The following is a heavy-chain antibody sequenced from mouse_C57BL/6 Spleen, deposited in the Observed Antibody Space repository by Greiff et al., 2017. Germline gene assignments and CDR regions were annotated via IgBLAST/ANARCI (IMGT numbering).Heavy chain of an antibody. CDR2: IDPSDSYT. Sequence: QVQLQQPGAELVMPGASVKLSCKASGYTFTSYWMHWVKQRPGQGLEWIGEIDPSDSYTNYNQKFKGKSTLTVDKSSSTAYMQLSSLTSEDSAVYYCARLGYYGSSYPYYFDYWGQGTTLTVSS. D-gene: IGHD1-1*01. V-gene: IGHV1-69*01. J-gene: IGHJ2*01. CDR1: GYTFTSYW. CDR3: ARLGYYGSSYPYYFDY.